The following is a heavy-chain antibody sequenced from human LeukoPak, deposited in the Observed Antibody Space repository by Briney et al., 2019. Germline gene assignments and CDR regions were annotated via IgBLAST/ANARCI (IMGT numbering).Heavy chain of an antibody. CDR2: IYYSGST. CDR3: ARDRDSYGYDYFDY. J-gene: IGHJ4*02. Sequence: SETLSLTCTVSGGSISSYYWSWIRQPPGKGLEWIGYIYYSGSTNYNPSHKSRVTISVDTSKNQFSLKLSSVTAADTAVYYCARDRDSYGYDYFDYWGQGTLVTVSS. CDR1: GGSISSYY. D-gene: IGHD5-18*01. V-gene: IGHV4-59*01.